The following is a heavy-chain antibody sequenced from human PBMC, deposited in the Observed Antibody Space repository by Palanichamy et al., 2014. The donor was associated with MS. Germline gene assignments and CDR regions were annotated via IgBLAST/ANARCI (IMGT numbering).Heavy chain of an antibody. D-gene: IGHD2-2*01. CDR2: INPDSGGT. CDR3: ARDHCTSSGCYEEYYYGMDV. J-gene: IGHJ6*02. Sequence: QVQLVQSGAEVKEPGASVKVSCKASGYRFTGYYMHWVRQAPGQGLEWMGWINPDSGGTNYAQKFQDWVTITRDTSITTAYMELSRLKSDDTAVYYCARDHCTSSGCYEEYYYGMDVWGQGTTVTVSS. CDR1: GYRFTGYY. V-gene: IGHV1-2*04.